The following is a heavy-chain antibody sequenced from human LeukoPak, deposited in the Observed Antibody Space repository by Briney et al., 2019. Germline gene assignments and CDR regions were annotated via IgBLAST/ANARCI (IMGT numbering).Heavy chain of an antibody. Sequence: GGSLRLSCAASGFTFSSYSMNWVRQAPGKGLEWVSYISSSSSTIYYADSVKGRFTISRDNAKNSLYLQMNSLRAEDTAVYYCARDRNHGYYYYYYMDVWGKGTTVTVSS. CDR3: ARDRNHGYYYYYYMDV. J-gene: IGHJ6*03. CDR2: ISSSSSTI. CDR1: GFTFSSYS. V-gene: IGHV3-48*04.